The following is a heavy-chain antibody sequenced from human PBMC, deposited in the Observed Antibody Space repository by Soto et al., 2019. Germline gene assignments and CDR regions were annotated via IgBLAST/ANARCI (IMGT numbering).Heavy chain of an antibody. CDR1: GDSVSSNSAA. CDR3: ARSPGSYSSSWFYYYYYMDV. J-gene: IGHJ6*03. Sequence: PSQTLSLTCAIPGDSVSSNSAAWNWIRQSPSRGLEWLGRTYYRSKWYNDYAVSVKSRITINPDTSKNQFSLQLNSVTPEGTSVYYCARSPGSYSSSWFYYYYYMDVWGKGTTVTVS. D-gene: IGHD6-13*01. CDR2: TYYRSKWYN. V-gene: IGHV6-1*01.